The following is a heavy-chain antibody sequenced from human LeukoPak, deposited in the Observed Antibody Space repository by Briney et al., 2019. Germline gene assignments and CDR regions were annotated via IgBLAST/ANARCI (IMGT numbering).Heavy chain of an antibody. CDR3: ARGGRVHYSPSFDY. D-gene: IGHD4-11*01. Sequence: PSETLSLTCTVSGGSISGYYWSWIRQPPGKGLEWIGEINHSGSTNYNPSLKSRVTISVDTSKNQFSLKLSSVTAADTAVYYCARGGRVHYSPSFDYWGQGTLVTVSS. V-gene: IGHV4-34*01. CDR2: INHSGST. J-gene: IGHJ4*02. CDR1: GGSISGYY.